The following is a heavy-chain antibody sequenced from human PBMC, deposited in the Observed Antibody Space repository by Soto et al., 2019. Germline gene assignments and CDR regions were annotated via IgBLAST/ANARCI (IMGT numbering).Heavy chain of an antibody. J-gene: IGHJ5*02. V-gene: IGHV1-69*13. D-gene: IGHD1-26*01. CDR2: IIPIFGTA. CDR1: GGTFNSYA. Sequence: SVKVSCKASGGTFNSYAISWVRQAPGQGLEWMGGIIPIFGTANYAQKFQGRVTITADESTSTAYMELSSLRSEDTAVYYCARGGSYYARWFDPWGQGTLVTVSS. CDR3: ARGGSYYARWFDP.